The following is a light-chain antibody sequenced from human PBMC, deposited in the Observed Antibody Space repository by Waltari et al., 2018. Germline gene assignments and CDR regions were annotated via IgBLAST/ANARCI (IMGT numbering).Light chain of an antibody. J-gene: IGLJ2*01. V-gene: IGLV2-11*01. CDR1: SSVVGGYNY. Sequence: QSALTPPRPVSGPPGQSVTISCTGTSSVVGGYNYVSWSQQHPGKAPKLMIYDVSKRPSGVPDRFSGSKSGNTASLTISGLQAEDEADYYCCSYAGSYTFVVFGGGTKLTVL. CDR3: CSYAGSYTFVV. CDR2: DVS.